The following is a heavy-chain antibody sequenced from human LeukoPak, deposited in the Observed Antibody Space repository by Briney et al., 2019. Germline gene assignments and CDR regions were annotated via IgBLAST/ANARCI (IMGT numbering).Heavy chain of an antibody. CDR3: ASDLGYCSGGSCFYLDY. CDR1: GGTFSSYA. V-gene: IGHV1-69*13. Sequence: SVKVSCKASGGTFSSYAISWVRQAPGQGLEWMGGIIPIFGTANYAQKFQGRVTITADESTSTAYMELSSLRSEDTAVYYRASDLGYCSGGSCFYLDYWGQGTLVTVSS. D-gene: IGHD2-15*01. J-gene: IGHJ4*02. CDR2: IIPIFGTA.